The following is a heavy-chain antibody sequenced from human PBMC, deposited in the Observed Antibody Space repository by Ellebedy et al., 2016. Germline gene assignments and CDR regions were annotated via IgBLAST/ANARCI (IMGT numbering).Heavy chain of an antibody. CDR2: MNPNSGNT. D-gene: IGHD6-13*01. Sequence: ASVKVSCKASGYTFTSYDINWVRQATGQGLEWMGWMNPNSGNTGYAQKFQGRVTMTRNTSISTAYMELSSLRSEDTAVYYCASNPDSSSWYYYYYGMDVWGQGTTVTVSS. CDR1: GYTFTSYD. J-gene: IGHJ6*02. CDR3: ASNPDSSSWYYYYYGMDV. V-gene: IGHV1-8*01.